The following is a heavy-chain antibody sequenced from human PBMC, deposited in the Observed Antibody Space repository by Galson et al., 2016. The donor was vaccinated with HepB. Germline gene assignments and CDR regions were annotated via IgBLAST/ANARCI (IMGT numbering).Heavy chain of an antibody. CDR1: GYTFTTYY. D-gene: IGHD3-10*01. Sequence: SVKVSCKASGYTFTTYYIHWVRQAPGQGLEWMGVIRPSGGSTSPAQKFQGRVTVTRDTSTTTVYMELNSLRSEDTAGYYCARDAILDYGPGRDGMDVWGHGTTVIVSS. CDR3: ARDAILDYGPGRDGMDV. V-gene: IGHV1-46*01. CDR2: IRPSGGST. J-gene: IGHJ6*02.